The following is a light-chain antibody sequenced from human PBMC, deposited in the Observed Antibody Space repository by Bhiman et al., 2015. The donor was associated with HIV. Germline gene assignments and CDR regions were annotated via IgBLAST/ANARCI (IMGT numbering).Light chain of an antibody. CDR3: GTWDSSLSAGGV. CDR1: SSNIGNNY. CDR2: DNN. V-gene: IGLV1-51*01. J-gene: IGLJ3*02. Sequence: QSVLTQPPSVSAAPGQKVTISCSGSSSNIGNNYVSWYQQLPGTAPKLLIYDNNKRPSGIPDRFSGSKSGTSATPGITGLQTGDEADYYCGTWDSSLSAGGVFGGGTKLTVL.